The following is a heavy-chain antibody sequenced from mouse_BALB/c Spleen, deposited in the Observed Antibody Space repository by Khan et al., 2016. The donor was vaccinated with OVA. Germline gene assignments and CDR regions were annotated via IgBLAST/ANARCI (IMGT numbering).Heavy chain of an antibody. V-gene: IGHV1-26*01. CDR2: INPNNGDT. CDR1: GYTFTDYY. CDR3: ARGVFDV. J-gene: IGHJ1*01. Sequence: EVQLQQSGPELVKPGASVKMSCKASGYTFTDYYMKWMKQSHGKSLEWIGNINPNNGDTFYNQKFKGKATITVDKSSSTAYMQLNSLTSEDSAVYYCARGVFDVWGEGTTVTVSS.